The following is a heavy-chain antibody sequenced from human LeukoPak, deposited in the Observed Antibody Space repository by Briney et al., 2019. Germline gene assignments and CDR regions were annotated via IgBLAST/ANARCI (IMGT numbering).Heavy chain of an antibody. Sequence: SETLSLTCTVSGGSISSYYWSWIRQPPGKGLGWIGYIYYSGSTNYNPSLKSRVTISVDTSKNQFSLKLSSVTAADTAVYYCAKSSYDILTGYFSTYWGQGTLVTVSS. CDR1: GGSISSYY. CDR2: IYYSGST. D-gene: IGHD3-9*01. CDR3: AKSSYDILTGYFSTY. V-gene: IGHV4-59*01. J-gene: IGHJ4*02.